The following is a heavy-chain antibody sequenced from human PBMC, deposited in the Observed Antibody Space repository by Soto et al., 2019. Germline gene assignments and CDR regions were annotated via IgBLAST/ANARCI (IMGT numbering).Heavy chain of an antibody. J-gene: IGHJ6*02. CDR1: GFTFSSYG. CDR3: SKDRSPFPYYYGMDV. V-gene: IGHV3-30*18. CDR2: IPYDGSNK. Sequence: AGGSLRLSCAASGFTFSSYGMHWVRQAPGKGLEWVAVIPYDGSNKYYADSVKGRFTISRDNSKNTLYLQMNSLRAEDTAVYYCSKDRSPFPYYYGMDVWGQGTTVTVSS.